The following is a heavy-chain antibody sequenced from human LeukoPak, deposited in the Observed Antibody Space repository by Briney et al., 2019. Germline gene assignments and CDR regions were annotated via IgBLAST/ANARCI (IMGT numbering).Heavy chain of an antibody. CDR2: MNPNSGNT. CDR1: GYTFTSYD. J-gene: IGHJ3*02. D-gene: IGHD2-2*01. V-gene: IGHV1-8*01. Sequence: ASVKVSCKASGYTFTSYDINWVRQATGQGLEWMGWMNPNSGNTGYAQKFQGRVTMTRDTSISTAYMELSRLKSDDTAVYYCAREVVPAAIIAYAFDIWGQGTMVTVSS. CDR3: AREVVPAAIIAYAFDI.